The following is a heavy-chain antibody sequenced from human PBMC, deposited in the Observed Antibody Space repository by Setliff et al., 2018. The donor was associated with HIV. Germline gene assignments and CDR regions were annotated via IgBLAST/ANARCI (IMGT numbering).Heavy chain of an antibody. J-gene: IGHJ6*03. CDR1: GASIRNSNSY. CDR2: VYESGST. D-gene: IGHD6-13*01. CDR3: ARHRDPPGSRWIYYYYYMDL. V-gene: IGHV4-39*01. Sequence: SETLSLTCSVYGASIRNSNSYWGWIRQPPGKRLEWLGSVYESGSTSYNLSLSSRLTISVDTSKNHVSLRLSSVTAADTGVYYCARHRDPPGSRWIYYYYYMDLWGEGTTVTVSS.